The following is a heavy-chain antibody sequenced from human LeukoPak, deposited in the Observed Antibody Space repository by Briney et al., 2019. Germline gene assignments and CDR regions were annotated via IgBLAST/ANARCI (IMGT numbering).Heavy chain of an antibody. V-gene: IGHV3-23*01. CDR2: ISGSGK. J-gene: IGHJ4*02. CDR1: GFTFSSYA. CDR3: AKAPVTSCRGAFCYPFDS. D-gene: IGHD2-15*01. Sequence: GGSLRLSCAASGFTFSSYAMSWVRQAPGKGLEWLSGISGSGKYYADSVRGRFTISRDNSRNTMYLQMNSLRVEDAAVYYCAKAPVTSCRGAFCYPFDSWGQGTLVTVSS.